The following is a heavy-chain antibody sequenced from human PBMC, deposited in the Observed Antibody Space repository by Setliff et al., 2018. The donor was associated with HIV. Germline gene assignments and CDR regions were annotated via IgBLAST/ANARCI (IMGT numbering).Heavy chain of an antibody. CDR2: IYYTGST. CDR1: GGSIRSNN. J-gene: IGHJ6*03. D-gene: IGHD3-16*01. CDR3: SRGSYYMNV. Sequence: SETLSLTCTVSGGSIRSNNWSWLRQTPGKGLDWIGYIYYTGSTNYNPSLKSRVTISIDTSKNQFSLKLSSVTAADTAVYHCSRGSYYMNVWGKGTTVTVSS. V-gene: IGHV4-59*08.